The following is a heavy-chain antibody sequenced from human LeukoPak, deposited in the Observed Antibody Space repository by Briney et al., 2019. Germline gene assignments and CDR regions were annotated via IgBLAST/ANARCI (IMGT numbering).Heavy chain of an antibody. Sequence: GRSLRLSCAASGFTFSSYAMHWVRQAPGKGLEWVAVISYDGSNKYYADSVKGRFTISRDNSKNTLYLQMNSLRAEDTAVYYCGREFAGDYGYSTDSGGQETLVPVPS. CDR3: GREFAGDYGYSTDS. D-gene: IGHD4-17*01. CDR2: ISYDGSNK. J-gene: IGHJ4*02. V-gene: IGHV3-30-3*01. CDR1: GFTFSSYA.